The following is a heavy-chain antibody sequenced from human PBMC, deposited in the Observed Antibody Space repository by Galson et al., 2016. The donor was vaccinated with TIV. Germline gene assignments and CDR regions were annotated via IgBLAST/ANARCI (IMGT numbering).Heavy chain of an antibody. CDR2: IYWDDDE. CDR3: VHLPNMFYYGMDV. D-gene: IGHD3-10*02. CDR1: GFSLITNGVG. V-gene: IGHV2-5*02. J-gene: IGHJ6*02. Sequence: PALVKPTQTLTLTCTFSGFSLITNGVGVGWVRQPPGKALEWLAHIYWDDDERYSPSLKSRLTITKDTSKNQVVLRMINMDPMDTATYYCVHLPNMFYYGMDVWGQGTTVTVSS.